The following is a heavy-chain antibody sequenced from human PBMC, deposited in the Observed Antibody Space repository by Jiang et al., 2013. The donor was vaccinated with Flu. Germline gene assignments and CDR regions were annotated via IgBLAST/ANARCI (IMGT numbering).Heavy chain of an antibody. CDR1: GGSISSYY. Sequence: GPGLVKPSETLSLTCTVSGGSISSYYWSWIRQPPGKGLEWIGYIYYSGSTYYNPSLKSRVTISVDTSKNQFSLKLSSVTAADTAVYYRARYRKGWFGELTPFDYWGQGTLVTVSS. CDR2: IYYSGST. J-gene: IGHJ4*02. CDR3: ARYRKGWFGELTPFDY. V-gene: IGHV4-59*08. D-gene: IGHD3-10*01.